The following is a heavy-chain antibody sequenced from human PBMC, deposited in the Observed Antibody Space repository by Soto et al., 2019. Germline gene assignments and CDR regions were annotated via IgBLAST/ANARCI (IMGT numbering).Heavy chain of an antibody. Sequence: GGSLRLSCAASGFAFNTYWMHWVRQAPGEGLEWVSRINGDGTSPIYADSVKGRSTISRDNTKNTLYLQMNSLRAEDTAVYYCARAGRHCSGGSCYFDPWGQGT. CDR1: GFAFNTYW. V-gene: IGHV3-74*01. CDR2: INGDGTSP. CDR3: ARAGRHCSGGSCYFDP. J-gene: IGHJ5*02. D-gene: IGHD2-15*01.